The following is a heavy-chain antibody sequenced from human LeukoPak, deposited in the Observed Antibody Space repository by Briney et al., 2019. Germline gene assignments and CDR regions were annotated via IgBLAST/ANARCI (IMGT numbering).Heavy chain of an antibody. V-gene: IGHV3-23*01. CDR1: GFTFSSYA. CDR3: AKDRNWNDGGYFDY. CDR2: ISGSGGST. Sequence: GGSLRLSCAASGFTFSSYAMSWVGQAPRKGLEGVSAISGSGGSTYYADSVKGRFTISRDNSKNTLYLQMNSLRAEDTAVYYCAKDRNWNDGGYFDYWGRGTLVTVSS. D-gene: IGHD1-20*01. J-gene: IGHJ4*02.